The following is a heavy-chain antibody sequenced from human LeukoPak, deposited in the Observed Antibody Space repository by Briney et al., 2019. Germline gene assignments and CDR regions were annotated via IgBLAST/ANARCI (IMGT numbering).Heavy chain of an antibody. CDR2: ISYDGSNK. V-gene: IGHV3-30*09. CDR3: ARLKAVAGMNLPTDY. D-gene: IGHD6-19*01. Sequence: GGSLRLSCAASGFTLSSYAMSWVRQGPGKGLEWVALISYDGSNKYYADSVKGRFAISRDNSKNTLYLQMNSLRAEDTAVYYCARLKAVAGMNLPTDYWGQGTLVTVSS. CDR1: GFTLSSYA. J-gene: IGHJ4*02.